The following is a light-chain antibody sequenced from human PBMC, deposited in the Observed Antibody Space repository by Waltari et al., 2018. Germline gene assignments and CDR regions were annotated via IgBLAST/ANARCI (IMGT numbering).Light chain of an antibody. CDR2: DVS. J-gene: IGLJ2*01. V-gene: IGLV2-14*03. CDR3: SSYISSSTLEL. Sequence: QSALTQPASVSGSPRQSVTISCTGTSSDVGGYNYVSWYQQHPGKAPKLMIFDVSNLPSLVSNRFPGSKSGNTASLTISGLQAEDEADYYCSSYISSSTLELFGGGTSLTV. CDR1: SSDVGGYNY.